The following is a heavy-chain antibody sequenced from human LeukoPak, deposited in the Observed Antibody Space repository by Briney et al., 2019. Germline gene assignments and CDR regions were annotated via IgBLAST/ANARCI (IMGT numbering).Heavy chain of an antibody. CDR2: IIPIFGTA. CDR3: ATGGELLLVGFDY. CDR1: GGTFSSYA. V-gene: IGHV1-69*13. J-gene: IGHJ4*02. D-gene: IGHD1-26*01. Sequence: ASVNVSCKASGGTFSSYAISWVRQAPGQGLEWMGGIIPIFGTANYAQKFQGRVTITADESTSTAYMELSSLKSEDTAVYYCATGGELLLVGFDYWGQGTLVTVSS.